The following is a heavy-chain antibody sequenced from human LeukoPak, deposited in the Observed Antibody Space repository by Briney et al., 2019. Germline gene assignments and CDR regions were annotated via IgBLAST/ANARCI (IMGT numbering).Heavy chain of an antibody. CDR2: LHADGIER. J-gene: IGHJ4*02. CDR1: GFTFSNYW. CDR3: ARGGYSFDY. D-gene: IGHD5-12*01. V-gene: IGHV3-7*01. Sequence: GGSLRLSCAASGFTFSNYWMGWVRQAPGKGLEWVARLHADGIERYYVDPVKGRFTISRDNAKNSLHLQMYSLRLDDTAVYYCARGGYSFDYLGQGTLVTVSS.